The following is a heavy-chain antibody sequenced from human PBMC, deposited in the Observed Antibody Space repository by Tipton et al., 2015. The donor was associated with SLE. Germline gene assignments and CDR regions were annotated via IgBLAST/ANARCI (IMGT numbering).Heavy chain of an antibody. D-gene: IGHD3-22*01. CDR3: ARDYYDSSGYWRIRYYFDY. CDR1: GFTFSSHG. J-gene: IGHJ4*02. V-gene: IGHV3-33*01. Sequence: SLRLSCAPSGFTFSSHGMHWVRQAPGKGLEWVAVIWYDGSEKYYADSVKGRFTISRDNSKNTLYLQMNSLRAENTAVYYCARDYYDSSGYWRIRYYFDYWGQGNLVAVS. CDR2: IWYDGSEK.